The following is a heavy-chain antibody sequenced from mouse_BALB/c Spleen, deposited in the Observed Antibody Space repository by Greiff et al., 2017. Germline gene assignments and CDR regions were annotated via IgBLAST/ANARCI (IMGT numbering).Heavy chain of an antibody. CDR2: ISSGSSTI. CDR3: ARVGTTAFDY. V-gene: IGHV5-17*02. Sequence: EVKLMESGGGLVQPGGSRKLSCAASGFTFSSFGMHWVRQAPEKGLEWVAYISSGSSTIYYADTVKGRFTISRDNPKNTLFLQMTSLRSEDTAMYYCARVGTTAFDYWGQGTTLTVSS. CDR1: GFTFSSFG. J-gene: IGHJ2*01. D-gene: IGHD1-2*01.